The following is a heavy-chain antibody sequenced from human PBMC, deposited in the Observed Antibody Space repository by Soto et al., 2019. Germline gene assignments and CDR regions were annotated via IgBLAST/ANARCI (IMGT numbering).Heavy chain of an antibody. CDR2: ISYDGSNK. D-gene: IGHD3-22*01. V-gene: IGHV3-30-3*02. CDR1: GFTFSSYA. CDR3: AKTLYDSSANWFDP. J-gene: IGHJ5*02. Sequence: GGSLRLSCAASGFTFSSYAMHWVRQAPGKGLEWVAVISYDGSNKYYADSVKGRFTISRDNSKNTLYLQMNSLRAEDTAVYYCAKTLYDSSANWFDPWGQGTLVTVS.